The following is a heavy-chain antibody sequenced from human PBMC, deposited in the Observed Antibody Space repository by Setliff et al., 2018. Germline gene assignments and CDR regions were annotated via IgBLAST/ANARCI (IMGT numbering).Heavy chain of an antibody. Sequence: ASVKVSCKASGYTFTNYAMSWMRQAPGQGLEWMGWINTNTGNPSYAQGFTGRFVFSLDTSVSTAYLQISSLKAEDTAVYYCARASRFGTIRYRGDYYMDVWGKGTTVTVSS. CDR1: GYTFTNYA. CDR3: ARASRFGTIRYRGDYYMDV. V-gene: IGHV7-4-1*02. J-gene: IGHJ6*03. CDR2: INTNTGNP. D-gene: IGHD3-10*01.